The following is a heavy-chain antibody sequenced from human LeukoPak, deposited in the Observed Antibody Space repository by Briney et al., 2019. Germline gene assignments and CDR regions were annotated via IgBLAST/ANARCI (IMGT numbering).Heavy chain of an antibody. J-gene: IGHJ4*02. CDR2: ISGSGGST. CDR3: ANQYSSSWYGGHFDY. Sequence: GGSLRLSCAASGFTFSSYAMSWVRQAPGKGLEWVSAISGSGGSTYSADSVKGRFTISRDNSKNTLYLQMNSLRAEDTAVYYCANQYSSSWYGGHFDYWGQGTLVTVSS. V-gene: IGHV3-23*01. CDR1: GFTFSSYA. D-gene: IGHD6-13*01.